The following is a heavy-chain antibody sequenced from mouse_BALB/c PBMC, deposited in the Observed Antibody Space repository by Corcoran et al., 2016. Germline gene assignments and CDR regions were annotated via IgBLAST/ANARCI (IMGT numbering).Heavy chain of an antibody. V-gene: IGHV1-18*01. CDR3: EREDGNYRGAMDY. CDR2: INPYNGGT. Sequence: EVQLQQSGPELVKPGASMKISCKASGYSFTGYTMNWVKQSHGKNLEWIGLINPYNGGTSYNQKFKGKATFTVDKSSSTAYMELLSLTSEDSAVYDGEREDGNYRGAMDYWGQGTSVTVSS. CDR1: GYSFTGYT. D-gene: IGHD2-1*01. J-gene: IGHJ4*01.